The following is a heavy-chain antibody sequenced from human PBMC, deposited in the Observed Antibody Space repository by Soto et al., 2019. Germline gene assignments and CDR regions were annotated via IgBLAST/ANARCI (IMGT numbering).Heavy chain of an antibody. Sequence: SETLSLTYTVSGGSISSGDYYWSWIRQPPGKGLEWIGYIYYSGSTYYNPSLKSRVTISVDTSKNQFSLKLSSVTAADTAVYYCARGIGAGFGELFNDYWGQGTLVTVSS. CDR3: ARGIGAGFGELFNDY. CDR1: GGSISSGDYY. D-gene: IGHD3-10*01. CDR2: IYYSGST. V-gene: IGHV4-30-4*01. J-gene: IGHJ4*02.